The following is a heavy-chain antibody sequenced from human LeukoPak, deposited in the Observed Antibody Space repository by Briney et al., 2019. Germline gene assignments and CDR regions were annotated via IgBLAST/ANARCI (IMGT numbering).Heavy chain of an antibody. CDR1: GFTFSRYW. Sequence: GGSLRLSCAASGFTFSRYWMHWVRQAPGKGLEWVAVIWYDGSNKYYADSVKGRFTISRDNSKNTLYLQMNSLRAEDTAVYYCARQGWGGNYFDYWGQGTLVTVSS. V-gene: IGHV3-33*08. CDR3: ARQGWGGNYFDY. D-gene: IGHD3-16*01. CDR2: IWYDGSNK. J-gene: IGHJ4*02.